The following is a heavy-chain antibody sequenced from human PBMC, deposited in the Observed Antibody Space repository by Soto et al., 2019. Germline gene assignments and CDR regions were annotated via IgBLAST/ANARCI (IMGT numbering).Heavy chain of an antibody. J-gene: IGHJ3*02. Sequence: QVQLVQSGAEVKKPGSSVKVSCKASGGTFSSYAISWVRQAPGQGLEWMGGIIPIFGTANYAQKFQGRVTITADESTRTAYMELGRLRSEDTAVYYCARSEMTTVTTGVFGAFDIWGQGTMVTVSS. CDR1: GGTFSSYA. V-gene: IGHV1-69*12. CDR3: ARSEMTTVTTGVFGAFDI. D-gene: IGHD4-17*01. CDR2: IIPIFGTA.